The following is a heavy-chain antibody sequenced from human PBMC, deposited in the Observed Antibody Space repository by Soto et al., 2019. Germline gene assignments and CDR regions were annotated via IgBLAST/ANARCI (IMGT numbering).Heavy chain of an antibody. J-gene: IGHJ6*02. CDR2: ISAYNGNT. Sequence: QVPLVQSGAEVKKPGASVKVSCKASGYTFTSYGISWVRQAPGQGLEWMGWISAYNGNTNYAQKLQGRVTMTTDTSTSTAYMEPRSLRSDDTAVYYCARDNRLLGTYYYGMDVWGQGTTVTVSS. D-gene: IGHD4-17*01. V-gene: IGHV1-18*01. CDR3: ARDNRLLGTYYYGMDV. CDR1: GYTFTSYG.